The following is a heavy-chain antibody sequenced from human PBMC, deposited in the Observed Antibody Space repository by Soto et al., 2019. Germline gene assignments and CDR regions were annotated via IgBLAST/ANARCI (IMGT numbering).Heavy chain of an antibody. J-gene: IGHJ6*03. CDR3: ARDERDGYSYGSYYYYYYYMDV. D-gene: IGHD5-18*01. Sequence: GGSLRLSCAASGFTFSSYWMSWVRQAPGKGLEWVANIKQDGSEKYYVDSVKGRFTISRDNAKNSLYLQMNSLRAEDTAVYYCARDERDGYSYGSYYYYYYYMDVWGKGTTVTVSS. CDR1: GFTFSSYW. CDR2: IKQDGSEK. V-gene: IGHV3-7*01.